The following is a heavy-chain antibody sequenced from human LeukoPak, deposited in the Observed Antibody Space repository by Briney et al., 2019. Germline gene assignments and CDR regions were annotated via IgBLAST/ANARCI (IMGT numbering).Heavy chain of an antibody. CDR1: GGSFSGYY. Sequence: SETLSLTCAVYGGSFSGYYWSWIRQPPGKGLEWIGYIYYSGSTNYNPSLKSRVTISVDTSKNQFSPKLSSVTAADTAVYYCARFRSYDFWSGNQYYYYGMDVWGQGTTVTVSS. D-gene: IGHD3-3*01. CDR2: IYYSGST. J-gene: IGHJ6*02. V-gene: IGHV4-59*01. CDR3: ARFRSYDFWSGNQYYYYGMDV.